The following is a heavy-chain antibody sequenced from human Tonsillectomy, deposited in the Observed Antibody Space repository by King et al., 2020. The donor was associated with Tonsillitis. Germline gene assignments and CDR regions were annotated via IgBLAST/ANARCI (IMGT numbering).Heavy chain of an antibody. J-gene: IGHJ3*02. D-gene: IGHD3-22*01. CDR3: ARATYYYDSSGGTDAFDI. V-gene: IGHV3-21*01. Sequence: VQLVESGGGLVKPGGSLRLSCAASGFTFSSYSMNWVRQAPGKGLEWGSSISSSSSYIYYADSVKGRFTISRDNAKNSLYLQMNSLRAEDTAVYYCARATYYYDSSGGTDAFDIWGQGTMVTVSS. CDR2: ISSSSSYI. CDR1: GFTFSSYS.